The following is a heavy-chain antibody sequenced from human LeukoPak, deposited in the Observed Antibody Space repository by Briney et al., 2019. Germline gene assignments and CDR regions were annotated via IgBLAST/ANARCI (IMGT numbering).Heavy chain of an antibody. D-gene: IGHD3-3*01. CDR3: ARDRYDFWSGAYYYYGMDV. CDR2: ISSSGSTI. CDR1: GFTFSDYY. V-gene: IGHV3-11*01. Sequence: GGSLRLSCAASGFTFSDYYMSWIRQAPGKGLEWVSYISSSGSTIYYADSVKGRFTISRDNAKNSLYLQMNSLRAEDTAVYYCARDRYDFWSGAYYYYGMDVWGQGTTVTVSS. J-gene: IGHJ6*02.